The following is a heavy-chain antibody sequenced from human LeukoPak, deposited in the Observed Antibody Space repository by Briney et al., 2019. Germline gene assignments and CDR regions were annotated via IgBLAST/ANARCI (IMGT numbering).Heavy chain of an antibody. CDR2: IYYSGST. J-gene: IGHJ4*02. D-gene: IGHD3-22*01. V-gene: IGHV4-30-4*08. CDR1: GGSISSGDYY. Sequence: PSQTLSLTCTVSGGSISSGDYYWSWIRQPPGKGLEWIGYIYYSGSTYYNPSLKSRVTISVDTSKNQFSLKLSSVTAADTAVYYCARGMYYDSSGYPFDYWGQGTLVTVSS. CDR3: ARGMYYDSSGYPFDY.